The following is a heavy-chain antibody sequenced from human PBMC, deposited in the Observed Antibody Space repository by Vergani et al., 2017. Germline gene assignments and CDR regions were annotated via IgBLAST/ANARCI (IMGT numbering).Heavy chain of an antibody. CDR2: IKSTFDRGTT. J-gene: IGHJ6*04. D-gene: IGHD2-21*01. Sequence: EVQLVESGGCIVKPGGSLRLSCVASGFSFRNAWMNWVRRTPGKGLEWVGRIKSTFDRGTTDYAAAVKGRFTISRDDSKNTLFLQMNGLKTEDIGVYYCTTDPLYCGDGSCYLLKDYHYYGMDVWDKGTTVTVSS. CDR1: GFSFRNAW. V-gene: IGHV3-15*07. CDR3: TTDPLYCGDGSCYLLKDYHYYGMDV.